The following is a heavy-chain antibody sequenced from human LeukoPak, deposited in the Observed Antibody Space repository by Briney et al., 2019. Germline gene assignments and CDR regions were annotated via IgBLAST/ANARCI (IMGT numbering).Heavy chain of an antibody. CDR2: IYYSGST. D-gene: IGHD5-18*01. Sequence: SETLSLTCTVSGGSISSSSYYWGWLRQPPGKGLEWIGSIYYSGSTYYNPSLKSRVTISVDTSKNQFSLKLSSVTAADTAVYYCASRGYSYGYIDYWGQGTLVTVSS. CDR3: ASRGYSYGYIDY. V-gene: IGHV4-39*01. CDR1: GGSISSSSYY. J-gene: IGHJ4*02.